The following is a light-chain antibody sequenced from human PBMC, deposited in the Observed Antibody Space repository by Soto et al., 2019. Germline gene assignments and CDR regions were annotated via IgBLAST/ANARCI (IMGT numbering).Light chain of an antibody. V-gene: IGKV3-15*01. CDR3: QQYNNWPPHT. CDR2: GAS. J-gene: IGKJ2*01. Sequence: ETVMTHSQATLSVSPGEGATLSCRASQSVGSNLAWYQQKPGQAPRLLIYGASTRATGIPARFSGSGSATEFPLTIRGLQSEDFAVYYCQQYNNWPPHTFGQGTKLEIK. CDR1: QSVGSN.